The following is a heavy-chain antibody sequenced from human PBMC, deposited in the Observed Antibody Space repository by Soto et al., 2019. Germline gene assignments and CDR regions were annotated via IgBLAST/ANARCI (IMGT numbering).Heavy chain of an antibody. CDR3: ARVYYDFWSGYSYYGMDV. CDR2: IWYDGSNK. CDR1: GFTFSSYG. V-gene: IGHV3-33*01. Sequence: WGSLRLSCAASGFTFSSYGMHWVRQAPGKGLEWVAVIWYDGSNKYYADSVKGRFTISRDNSKNTLYLQMNSLRAEDTAVYYCARVYYDFWSGYSYYGMDVWGQGTTVTVSS. D-gene: IGHD3-3*01. J-gene: IGHJ6*02.